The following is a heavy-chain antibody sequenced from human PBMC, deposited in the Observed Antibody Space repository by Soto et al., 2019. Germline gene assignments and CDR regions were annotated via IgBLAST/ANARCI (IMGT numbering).Heavy chain of an antibody. CDR2: IRQDGGEI. J-gene: IGHJ4*02. Sequence: PGGSLRLSCVGSGFTFSSYWMSWVRQAPGKELEWVANIRQDGGEIYYVDSAKGRFTISRDNARNSLHLQMNSLRAEDTAVYYCARDKIVGATYFDSWGQGTLVTVSS. CDR3: ARDKIVGATYFDS. D-gene: IGHD1-26*01. CDR1: GFTFSSYW. V-gene: IGHV3-7*03.